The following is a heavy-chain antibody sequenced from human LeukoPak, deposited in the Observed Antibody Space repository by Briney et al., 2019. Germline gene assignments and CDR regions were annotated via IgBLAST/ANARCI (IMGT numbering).Heavy chain of an antibody. CDR1: GYTFTSYD. D-gene: IGHD3-3*01. V-gene: IGHV1-8*01. CDR3: ARGFTIFGVVPLGY. Sequence: GAAVKVSCKASGYTFTSYDINWVRQATGQGLRWMGWMNPNSGNTGYAQKFQGRVTMTRNTSISTAYMELSSLRSEDTAVYYCARGFTIFGVVPLGYWGQGTLVTVSS. J-gene: IGHJ4*02. CDR2: MNPNSGNT.